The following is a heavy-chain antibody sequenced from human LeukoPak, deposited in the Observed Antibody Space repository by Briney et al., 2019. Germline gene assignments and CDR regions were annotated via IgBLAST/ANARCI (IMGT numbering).Heavy chain of an antibody. CDR2: IYYSGST. CDR3: ARGDFSGGYCYDY. J-gene: IGHJ4*02. CDR1: GGSISSSSYY. Sequence: TSETLSLTCTVSGGSISSSSYYWGWIRQPPGKGLEWIGSIYYSGSTYYNPSLKSRVTISIDTSKNQFSLKLSSVTAADTAVYYCARGDFSGGYCYDYWGQGTLVTVSS. V-gene: IGHV4-39*07. D-gene: IGHD2-15*01.